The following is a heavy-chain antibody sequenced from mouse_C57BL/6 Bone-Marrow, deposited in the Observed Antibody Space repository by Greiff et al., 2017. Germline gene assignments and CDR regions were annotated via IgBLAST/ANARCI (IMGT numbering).Heavy chain of an antibody. D-gene: IGHD6-1*01. Sequence: QVQLQQPGAELVRPGTSVKLSCKASGYTFTSYWMHWVKQRPGQGLEWIGVIDPSDSYTNYNQKFKGKATLTVDTSSSTAYMQLSSLTSEDSAVYYCARCHHSVNAMDYWGQGTSVTVSS. CDR2: IDPSDSYT. CDR3: ARCHHSVNAMDY. J-gene: IGHJ4*01. V-gene: IGHV1-59*01. CDR1: GYTFTSYW.